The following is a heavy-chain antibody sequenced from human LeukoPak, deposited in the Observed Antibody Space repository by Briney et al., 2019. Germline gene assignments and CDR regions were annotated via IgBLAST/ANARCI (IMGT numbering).Heavy chain of an antibody. J-gene: IGHJ3*02. D-gene: IGHD6-19*01. V-gene: IGHV4-4*09. Sequence: SETLSLTCTVSGGSISSYYWSWIRQPPGKGLEWIGYIYTSESTNYNPSLKSRVTISVDTSKNQFSLKLSSVTAADTAVYYCASQGYSSGWYNPYAFDIWGQGTMVTVPS. CDR1: GGSISSYY. CDR2: IYTSEST. CDR3: ASQGYSSGWYNPYAFDI.